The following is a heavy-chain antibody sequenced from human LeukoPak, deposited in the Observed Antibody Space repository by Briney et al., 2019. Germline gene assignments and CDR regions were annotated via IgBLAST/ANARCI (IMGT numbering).Heavy chain of an antibody. CDR3: AKEESDWSSLGYYYHYMDV. CDR2: IYYSGST. Sequence: SETLSLTCTVSGGSISFYYWSWIRQPPGKGLEWIGYIYYSGSTNYNPSLKSRVTISVDTSKNQFSLKLSSVTAADTAVYYCAKEESDWSSLGYYYHYMDVWGKGTTVTISS. J-gene: IGHJ6*03. V-gene: IGHV4-59*01. D-gene: IGHD3-9*01. CDR1: GGSISFYY.